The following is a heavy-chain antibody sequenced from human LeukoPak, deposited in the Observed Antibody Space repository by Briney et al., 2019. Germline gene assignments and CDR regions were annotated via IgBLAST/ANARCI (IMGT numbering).Heavy chain of an antibody. CDR2: ISYDGSNK. Sequence: GGSLRLSCAASGFTFSSYAMHWVRQAPGKGLEWVAVISYDGSNKYYADSVKGRFTISRDNSKNTLYLQTNSLRAEDTAVYYCAREFGDPGSRYFDYWGQGTLVTVSS. J-gene: IGHJ4*02. CDR1: GFTFSSYA. CDR3: AREFGDPGSRYFDY. D-gene: IGHD3-10*01. V-gene: IGHV3-30*04.